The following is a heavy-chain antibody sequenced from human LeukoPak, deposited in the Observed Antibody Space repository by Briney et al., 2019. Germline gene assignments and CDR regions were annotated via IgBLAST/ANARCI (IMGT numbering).Heavy chain of an antibody. J-gene: IGHJ4*02. Sequence: GASVNVSCMASGYTFTNYGISWVRQAPAQGLEWMGWISAYNGYTNYAQKLQDRVTMPTDTPTSTAYMELSSLRSDDTASYFCAGGRGGYNVIDYWGQGTLVTVSS. CDR2: ISAYNGYT. CDR1: GYTFTNYG. V-gene: IGHV1-18*01. D-gene: IGHD5-24*01. CDR3: AGGRGGYNVIDY.